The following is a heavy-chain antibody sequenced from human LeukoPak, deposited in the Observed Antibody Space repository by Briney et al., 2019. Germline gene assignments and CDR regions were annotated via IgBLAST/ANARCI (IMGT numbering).Heavy chain of an antibody. J-gene: IGHJ4*02. CDR1: GGSISSSSYY. D-gene: IGHD1-26*01. CDR2: IYYSGST. Sequence: KASETLSLTCTVSGGSISSSSYYWGWIRQPPGKGLEWIGSIYYSGSTYYNPSLKSRVTISVDTSKNQFSLKLSSVTAADTAVYYCARDLGEYDGSYWRFYYFDYWGQGTLVTVSS. V-gene: IGHV4-39*07. CDR3: ARDLGEYDGSYWRFYYFDY.